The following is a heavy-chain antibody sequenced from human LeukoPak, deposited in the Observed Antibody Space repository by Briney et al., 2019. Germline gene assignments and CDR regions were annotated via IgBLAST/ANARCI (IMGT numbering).Heavy chain of an antibody. V-gene: IGHV4-39*07. Sequence: SETLSLTCSVSGGSISSSSYYWGWIRQPPGKGLEWIGSIYYRGSTYYNPSLKSRVTISVDTSENQFSLKLSSVTAADTAVYYCARQTGSGLFILPGGQGTLVTVSS. J-gene: IGHJ4*02. D-gene: IGHD3/OR15-3a*01. CDR2: IYYRGST. CDR1: GGSISSSSYY. CDR3: ARQTGSGLFILP.